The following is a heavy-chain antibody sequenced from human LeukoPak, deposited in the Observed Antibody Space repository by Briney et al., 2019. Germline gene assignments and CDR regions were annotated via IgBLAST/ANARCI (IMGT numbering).Heavy chain of an antibody. CDR2: FDPEDGET. CDR3: ATVAITMVRGVIPA. Sequence: ASVKVSCKVTGYTLTELSMHWVRQAPGKGLEWMGGFDPEDGETIYAQKFQGRVTMTEDTSTDTAYMELSSLGSEDTAVYYCATVAITMVRGVIPAWGQGTLVTVSS. V-gene: IGHV1-24*01. J-gene: IGHJ4*02. D-gene: IGHD3-10*01. CDR1: GYTLTELS.